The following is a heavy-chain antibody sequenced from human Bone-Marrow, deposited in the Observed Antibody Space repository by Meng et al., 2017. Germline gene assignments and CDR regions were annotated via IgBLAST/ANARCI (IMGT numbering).Heavy chain of an antibody. CDR2: INQSGSA. V-gene: IGHV4-34*01. CDR3: ARRGGSGHYSP. CDR1: GGSFSGNS. J-gene: IGHJ5*02. Sequence: QVQLQQWGEGLLKPSETLSLTCAVYGGSFSGNSWSWIRQPPGKGLEWIGEINQSGSAKYNPSLKSRVTMSADSSKKQSSLKMSSMTAADTAVYYCARRGGSGHYSPWGQGTLVTVSS. D-gene: IGHD3-10*01.